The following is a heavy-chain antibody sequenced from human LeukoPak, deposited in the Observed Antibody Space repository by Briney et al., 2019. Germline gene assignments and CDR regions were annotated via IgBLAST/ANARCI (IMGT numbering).Heavy chain of an antibody. CDR1: GYTFTSYY. D-gene: IGHD2-2*01. CDR3: ARVRQTQYCSSTSCSGAFDI. Sequence: EASVKVSCKASGYTFTSYYMHWVRQAPGQGLEWMGWISAYNGNTNYAQKLQGRVTMTTDASTSTAYMELRSLRSDDTAVYYCARVRQTQYCSSTSCSGAFDIWGQGTMVTVSS. J-gene: IGHJ3*02. CDR2: ISAYNGNT. V-gene: IGHV1-18*04.